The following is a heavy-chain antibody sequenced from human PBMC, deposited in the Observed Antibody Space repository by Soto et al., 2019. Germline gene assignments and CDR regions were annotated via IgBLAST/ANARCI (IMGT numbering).Heavy chain of an antibody. CDR1: GFTFGDYA. CDR2: IRSKAYGGTT. CDR3: SRAYCSSTSCSYFDY. D-gene: IGHD2-2*01. J-gene: IGHJ4*02. Sequence: GGSLRLSCTASGFTFGDYAMSWFRQAPGKGLEWVGFIRSKAYGGTTEYAASVKGRFTISRDDSKSIAYLQVNSLKTEDTAMYYCSRAYCSSTSCSYFDYWGQGTLVTVSS. V-gene: IGHV3-49*03.